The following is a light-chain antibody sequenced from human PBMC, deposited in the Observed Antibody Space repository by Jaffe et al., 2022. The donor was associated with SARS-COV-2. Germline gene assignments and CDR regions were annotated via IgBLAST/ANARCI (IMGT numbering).Light chain of an antibody. Sequence: DIQMTQSPSSVSASVGDRVTITCRASQGVSTSLAWYQQIPGKAPKLLIYAASSLQSGVPSRFSGSGSGTDFTLTISSLQPEDFATYYCQQANSFPLTFGGGTKVEIK. CDR1: QGVSTS. V-gene: IGKV1-12*01. J-gene: IGKJ4*01. CDR3: QQANSFPLT. CDR2: AAS.